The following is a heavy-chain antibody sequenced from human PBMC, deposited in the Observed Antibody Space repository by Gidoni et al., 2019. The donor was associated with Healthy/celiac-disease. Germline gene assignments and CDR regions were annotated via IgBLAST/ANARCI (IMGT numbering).Heavy chain of an antibody. D-gene: IGHD6-19*01. Sequence: QVQLQQWGAGLLKPSETLSLTCAVSGGSFSGYYWSWIRQPPGKGLEWIGEINHSGSTNYNPSLKSRVTISVDTSKNQFSLKLSSVTAADTAVYYCARASSGWYAPFDYWGQGTLVTVSS. CDR3: ARASSGWYAPFDY. CDR2: INHSGST. J-gene: IGHJ4*02. CDR1: GGSFSGYY. V-gene: IGHV4-34*01.